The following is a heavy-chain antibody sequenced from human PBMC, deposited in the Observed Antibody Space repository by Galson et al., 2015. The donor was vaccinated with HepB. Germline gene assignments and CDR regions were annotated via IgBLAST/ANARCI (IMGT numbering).Heavy chain of an antibody. CDR3: ARLLYDSRGYHAFDI. V-gene: IGHV5-51*01. Sequence: QSGAEVKKPGESLKISCKGSGYTFISYWIAWVRQMPGKGLEWMGITFPRDSDTKYSPTFQGQVTVSADESISTAYLQWSSLKASDTAMYYCARLLYDSRGYHAFDIWGQGTLVTVSS. D-gene: IGHD3-22*01. CDR2: TFPRDSDT. CDR1: GYTFISYW. J-gene: IGHJ3*02.